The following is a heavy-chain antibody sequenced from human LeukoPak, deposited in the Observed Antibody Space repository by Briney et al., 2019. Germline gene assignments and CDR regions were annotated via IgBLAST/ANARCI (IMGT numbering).Heavy chain of an antibody. V-gene: IGHV4-61*02. Sequence: PSQTLSLTCTVSGGSISSGTYYWSWIRQPAGKGLEWIGRMYPSGSSNYNPSLKSRVTISLDTSKNQFSLNLSSVTAADTPMYYCARGESSSSALYYYYYYMDVWGKGTTVTVSS. CDR3: ARGESSSSALYYYYYYMDV. CDR2: MYPSGSS. J-gene: IGHJ6*03. D-gene: IGHD6-6*01. CDR1: GGSISSGTYY.